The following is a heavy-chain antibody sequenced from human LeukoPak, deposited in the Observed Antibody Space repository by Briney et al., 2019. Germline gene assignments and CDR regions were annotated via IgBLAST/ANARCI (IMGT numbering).Heavy chain of an antibody. CDR1: GFTFRSHA. CDR3: VKSPGSGWPV. CDR2: IWYDGSNK. Sequence: GGSLRLSCATSGFTFRSHAMHWVRQSPGKGLEWVAQIWYDGSNKYYADSVKGRFSVSRDNSKNTLYFEMSSLRVEDTAVYYCVKSPGSGWPVWGQGTLLTVSS. V-gene: IGHV3-30*02. J-gene: IGHJ4*02. D-gene: IGHD6-19*01.